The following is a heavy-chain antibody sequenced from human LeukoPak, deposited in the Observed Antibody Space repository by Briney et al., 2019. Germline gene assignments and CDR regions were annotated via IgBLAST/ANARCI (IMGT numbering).Heavy chain of an antibody. D-gene: IGHD6-19*01. CDR3: ATISSGWLFDY. J-gene: IGHJ4*02. V-gene: IGHV3-21*01. CDR2: ISSSSSYI. CDR1: GFTFSSYS. Sequence: GGSLRLSCAASGFTFSSYSMNWVRQAPGKGLEWVSSISSSSSYIYYADSVKGRFTLSRDNAKNSLYLQMNSLRAEDTAVYYCATISSGWLFDYWGQGTLVTVSS.